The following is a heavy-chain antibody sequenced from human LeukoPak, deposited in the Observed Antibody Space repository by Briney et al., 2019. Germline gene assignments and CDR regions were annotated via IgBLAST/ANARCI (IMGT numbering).Heavy chain of an antibody. J-gene: IGHJ4*02. CDR1: GFTFSSYS. CDR2: ISSSSSTI. CDR3: ARGYYYDSSGPKSSLGLLDSLFDY. D-gene: IGHD3-22*01. V-gene: IGHV3-48*04. Sequence: GGSLRLSCAASGFTFSSYSMNWVRQAPGEGLEWVSYISSSSSTIYYADSVKGRFTISRDNAKNSLYLQMNSLRAEDTAVYYCARGYYYDSSGPKSSLGLLDSLFDYWGQGTLVTVSS.